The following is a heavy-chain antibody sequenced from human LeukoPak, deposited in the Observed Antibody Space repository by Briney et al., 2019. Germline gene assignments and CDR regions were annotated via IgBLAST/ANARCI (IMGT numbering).Heavy chain of an antibody. CDR2: FYTSGSA. Sequence: SETLSLTYTASGASISGYYWSWIRQPPGKELEWIGCFYTSGSAHYNPSLRSRVTMSVDTSKNQFSLKLSSVTAADTAVYYCARGLRDEDRHYNYYYMDVWGKGTTVTVSS. CDR3: ARGLRDEDRHYNYYYMDV. J-gene: IGHJ6*03. CDR1: GASISGYY. V-gene: IGHV4-4*09. D-gene: IGHD2-21*01.